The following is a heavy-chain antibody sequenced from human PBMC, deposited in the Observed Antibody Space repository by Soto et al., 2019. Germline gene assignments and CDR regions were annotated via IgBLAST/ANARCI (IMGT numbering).Heavy chain of an antibody. D-gene: IGHD3-3*01. CDR2: ISSSSSTI. Sequence: GGSLRLSCAASGFTFSSYSMNWVRQAPGKGLEWVSYISSSSSTIYYADSVKGRFTISRDNAKNSLYLQMNSLRAEDTAVYYCARDDYDFWSGYPPLRNTPNWFDPWGQGTLVTVSS. CDR3: ARDDYDFWSGYPPLRNTPNWFDP. J-gene: IGHJ5*02. V-gene: IGHV3-48*01. CDR1: GFTFSSYS.